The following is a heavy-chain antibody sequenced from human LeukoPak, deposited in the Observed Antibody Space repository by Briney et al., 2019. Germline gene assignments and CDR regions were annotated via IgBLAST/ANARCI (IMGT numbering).Heavy chain of an antibody. V-gene: IGHV3-11*01. CDR3: ARDPPIGYCSGGSCYSND. J-gene: IGHJ4*02. Sequence: GGSLRLSCAASGFIFSDYYMSWIRQAPGKGLEWVSYISNSGNTIYYADSVKGRFTISRDNAKNSLFLQMNSLRAEDTAVYYCARDPPIGYCSGGSCYSNDWGQGTLVTVSS. CDR2: ISNSGNTI. D-gene: IGHD2-15*01. CDR1: GFIFSDYY.